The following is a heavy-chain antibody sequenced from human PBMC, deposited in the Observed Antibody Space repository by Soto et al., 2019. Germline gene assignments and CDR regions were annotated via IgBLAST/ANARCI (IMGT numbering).Heavy chain of an antibody. V-gene: IGHV3-30-3*01. CDR3: ATTTTVVTPFYGY. D-gene: IGHD4-17*01. CDR1: GFTFSSYA. Sequence: VQLVESGGGVVQPGRSLRLSCAASGFTFSSYAMHWVRQAPGKGLEWVAVISYDGSNKYYADSVKGRFTISRDNSKNTLYLQMNSLRAEDTAVYYCATTTTVVTPFYGYWGQGTLVTVSS. J-gene: IGHJ4*02. CDR2: ISYDGSNK.